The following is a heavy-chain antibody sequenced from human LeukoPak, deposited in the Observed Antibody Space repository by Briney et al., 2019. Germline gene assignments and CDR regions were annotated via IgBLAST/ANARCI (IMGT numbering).Heavy chain of an antibody. Sequence: SETLSLTCAVYGHSFSGYYWSWLRQPPGKGLEWVGEINHSGSTKYNPSRKSRVTISIDTSKNQFSLKLSTVTAADAAVYYCALRVVGITGTIDYWGQGNLVTVSS. J-gene: IGHJ4*02. CDR3: ALRVVGITGTIDY. D-gene: IGHD1-20*01. V-gene: IGHV4-34*01. CDR1: GHSFSGYY. CDR2: INHSGST.